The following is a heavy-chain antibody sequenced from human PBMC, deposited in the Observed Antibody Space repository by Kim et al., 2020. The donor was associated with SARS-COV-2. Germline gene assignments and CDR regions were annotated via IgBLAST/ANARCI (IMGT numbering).Heavy chain of an antibody. Sequence: SRTSRVTISGDTTTNQFSLKLSSVTAANTAVYYCARMYYYDSSGSNFDYWGQGTLVTVSS. J-gene: IGHJ4*02. V-gene: IGHV4-31*02. CDR3: ARMYYYDSSGSNFDY. D-gene: IGHD3-22*01.